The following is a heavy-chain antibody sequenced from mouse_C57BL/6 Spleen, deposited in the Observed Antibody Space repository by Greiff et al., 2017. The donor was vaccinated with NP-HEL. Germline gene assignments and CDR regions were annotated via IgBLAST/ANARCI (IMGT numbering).Heavy chain of an antibody. CDR2: IDPSDSYT. D-gene: IGHD1-1*01. Sequence: QVQLQQPGAELVMPGASVKLSCKASGYTFTSYWMHWVKQRPEQGLEWIGEIDPSDSYTNYNQKFKGKSTLTVDKSSSTAYMQLSSLTSEDSAVYYCARSGYGSSYWYFDVWGTGTTVTVSS. CDR1: GYTFTSYW. V-gene: IGHV1-69*01. CDR3: ARSGYGSSYWYFDV. J-gene: IGHJ1*03.